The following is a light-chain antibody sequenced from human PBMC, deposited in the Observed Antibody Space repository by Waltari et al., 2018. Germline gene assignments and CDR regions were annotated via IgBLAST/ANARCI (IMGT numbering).Light chain of an antibody. J-gene: IGLJ3*02. CDR2: NTN. CDR3: VLYMTSGISV. Sequence: QTVVTQEPSFPVSPGGAVTLTCGLSSGSATSNYYPSWYQPTPARAPRTTLYNTNPRSSGVPDLFSGSILGNKAALTITGAQADDESNYYCVLYMTSGISVFGGETKLTVL. V-gene: IGLV8-61*01. CDR1: SGSATSNYY.